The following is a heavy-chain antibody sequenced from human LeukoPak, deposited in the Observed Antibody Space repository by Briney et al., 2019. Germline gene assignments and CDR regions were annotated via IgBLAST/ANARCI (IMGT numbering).Heavy chain of an antibody. Sequence: KPGGSLRLSCAVSGFTFSSYTMNWVRQAPGKGLEWVSSITSSSTYIYYADSVKGRFTISRDNAKNSLYLQTNSLRAEDTAMYYCARDLTVTSTCWFDRWGQGTLVTVSS. CDR3: ARDLTVTSTCWFDR. CDR1: GFTFSSYT. CDR2: ITSSSTYI. V-gene: IGHV3-21*01. J-gene: IGHJ5*02. D-gene: IGHD4-11*01.